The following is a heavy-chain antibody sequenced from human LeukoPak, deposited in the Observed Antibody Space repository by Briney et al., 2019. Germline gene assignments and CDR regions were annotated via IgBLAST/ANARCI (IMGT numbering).Heavy chain of an antibody. J-gene: IGHJ5*02. CDR1: GVTFGSST. Sequence: PGGSLRLSCAASGVTFGSSTMNWVRQAPGKGLEWVSSISSSNIYYADSVKGRFSISRDNARNSLYLQMNSLRAEDTAVYYCANSSSSRGVVNWFDPWGQGTLVTVSS. D-gene: IGHD6-6*01. V-gene: IGHV3-21*01. CDR3: ANSSSSRGVVNWFDP. CDR2: ISSSNI.